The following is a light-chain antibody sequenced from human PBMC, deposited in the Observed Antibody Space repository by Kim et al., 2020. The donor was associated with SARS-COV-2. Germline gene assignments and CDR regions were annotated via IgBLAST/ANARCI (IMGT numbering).Light chain of an antibody. V-gene: IGKV3-11*01. CDR1: QSVSSY. CDR3: QQRSNWPPLT. J-gene: IGKJ4*01. Sequence: LPTGERAPLACRASQSVSSYLAWYQQKPGQAPRLLIYDASNRATGIPARFSGSGSGTDFTLTISSLEPEDFAVYYCQQRSNWPPLTFGGGTKVEI. CDR2: DAS.